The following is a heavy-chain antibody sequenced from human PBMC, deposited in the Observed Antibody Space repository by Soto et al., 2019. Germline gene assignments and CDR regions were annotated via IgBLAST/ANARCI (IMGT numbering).Heavy chain of an antibody. Sequence: RSETRSLACGVSGGSISSGGYSWSWIRQPTGKGLEWIGYIYHSGSTYYSPSRNSRVTMAVDTTNKQFSLNPISVTASDKDVYYCASSDYDYYYGMDGWGQGTTVT. CDR3: ASSDYDYYYGMDG. CDR2: IYHSGST. J-gene: IGHJ6*02. V-gene: IGHV4-30-2*01. CDR1: GGSISSGGYS.